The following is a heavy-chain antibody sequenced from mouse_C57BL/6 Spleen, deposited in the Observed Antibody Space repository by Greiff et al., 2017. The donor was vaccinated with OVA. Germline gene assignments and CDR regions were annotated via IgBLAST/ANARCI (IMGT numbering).Heavy chain of an antibody. V-gene: IGHV5-4*01. Sequence: EVMLVESGGGLVKPGGSLKLSCAASGFTFSSYAMSWVRQTPEKRLEWVATISDGGSYTYYPDNVKGRFTISRDNAKNNLYLQMSHLKSEDTAMYYCARDRGTYSNYFAYWGQGTLVTVSA. CDR3: ARDRGTYSNYFAY. J-gene: IGHJ3*01. D-gene: IGHD2-5*01. CDR1: GFTFSSYA. CDR2: ISDGGSYT.